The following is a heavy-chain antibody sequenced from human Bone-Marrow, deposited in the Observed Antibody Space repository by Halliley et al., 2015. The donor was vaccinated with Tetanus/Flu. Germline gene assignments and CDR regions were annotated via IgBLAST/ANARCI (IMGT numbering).Heavy chain of an antibody. J-gene: IGHJ6*02. Sequence: SLRLSCAASGFTFSTYGMRWVRQALGKGLEWVAVISCDGDNKYYLDSVTGRFTISRDNSKNTLYLQMNSLRVEDTAVYYCVKNCGSPYYCFGIDVWGHGATVTVSS. CDR3: VKNCGSPYYCFGIDV. V-gene: IGHV3-30*18. D-gene: IGHD7-27*01. CDR2: ISCDGDNK. CDR1: GFTFSTYG.